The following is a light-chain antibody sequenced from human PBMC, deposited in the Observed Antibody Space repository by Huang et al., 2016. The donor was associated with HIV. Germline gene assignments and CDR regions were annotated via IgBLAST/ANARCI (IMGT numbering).Light chain of an antibody. V-gene: IGKV3-11*01. CDR2: DAS. J-gene: IGKJ4*01. CDR1: QSVSSY. CDR3: QQRSNWPPLT. Sequence: EIVLTQSPATLSLSPGDRATRSCRASQSVSSYLAWYQQKPGQAPRLLIYDASNRATGIPGRFSGSGSGTDFTLTISSLEPEDFAVYYCQQRSNWPPLTFGGGTKVEVK.